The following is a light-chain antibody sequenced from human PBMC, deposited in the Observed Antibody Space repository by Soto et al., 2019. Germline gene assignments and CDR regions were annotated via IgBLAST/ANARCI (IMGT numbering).Light chain of an antibody. CDR2: EVS. CDR3: SLYTSSSVV. J-gene: IGLJ2*01. CDR1: SSDVGSYNR. V-gene: IGLV2-18*01. Sequence: QSALTQPPSVSGSPGQSVTISCTGTSSDVGSYNRVSWYQQPPGTAPKLMIYEVSNRPSGVPDRFSGSKSGNTASLTISGLQAEDEADYYCSLYTSSSVVFGGGTQVTVL.